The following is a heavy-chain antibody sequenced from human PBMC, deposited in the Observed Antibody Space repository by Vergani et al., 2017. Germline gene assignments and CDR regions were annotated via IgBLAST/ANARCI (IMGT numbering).Heavy chain of an antibody. Sequence: QVQLVESGGGVVQRGGSLRLSCATSGFTLRNYDMQWIRQGPGKGLEFVAFIQFDGSNQYYADSVKGRFTLSRDFTKNTLYLQMNSLRTDDTATYDCAKHFRGWGIDYWGQGTQVIVSS. CDR3: AKHFRGWGIDY. D-gene: IGHD3-16*01. CDR1: GFTLRNYD. J-gene: IGHJ4*02. CDR2: IQFDGSNQ. V-gene: IGHV3-30*02.